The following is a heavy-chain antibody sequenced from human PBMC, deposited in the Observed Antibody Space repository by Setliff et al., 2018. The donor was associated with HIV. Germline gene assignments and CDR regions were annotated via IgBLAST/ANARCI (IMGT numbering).Heavy chain of an antibody. Sequence: GGSLRLSCAASGFTVSSHYMSWVRQAPGKGLEWVSTIYSDGSTYHADSVKGRFTLSRDTSKNTLSLQMNSLRSDDTAMYYCARGVGSSWFDSWGQGTLVTVSS. J-gene: IGHJ5*01. CDR2: IYSDGST. CDR1: GFTVSSHY. CDR3: ARGVGSSWFDS. D-gene: IGHD1-26*01. V-gene: IGHV3-53*05.